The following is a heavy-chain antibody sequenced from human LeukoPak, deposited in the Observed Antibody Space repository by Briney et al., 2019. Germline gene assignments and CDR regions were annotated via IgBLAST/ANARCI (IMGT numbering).Heavy chain of an antibody. CDR1: GFTFSNYG. V-gene: IGHV3-48*01. CDR3: ARDNSVEDTAWWLDP. CDR2: ISSSSVSI. D-gene: IGHD4-23*01. J-gene: IGHJ5*02. Sequence: GGSPRLSCAASGFTFSNYGMNWVRQAPGKGLEWISYISSSSVSIYYLDSVEGRFTISRDNAKSTLYLQLNSLRVDDTAVYYCARDNSVEDTAWWLDPWGQGTLVTVSS.